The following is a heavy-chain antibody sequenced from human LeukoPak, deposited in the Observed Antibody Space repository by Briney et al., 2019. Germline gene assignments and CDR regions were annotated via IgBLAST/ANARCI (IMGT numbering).Heavy chain of an antibody. CDR2: IIPILGIA. CDR1: GGTFSSYA. V-gene: IGHV1-69*04. J-gene: IGHJ4*02. CDR3: ARGSMVRGVITQD. Sequence: SVKVSCKASGGTFSSYAISWVRQAPGQGLEWMGRIIPILGIANYAQKFQGRVTITADKFTSTAYMELSSLRSEDTAVYYCARGSMVRGVITQDWGQGTLVTVSS. D-gene: IGHD3-10*01.